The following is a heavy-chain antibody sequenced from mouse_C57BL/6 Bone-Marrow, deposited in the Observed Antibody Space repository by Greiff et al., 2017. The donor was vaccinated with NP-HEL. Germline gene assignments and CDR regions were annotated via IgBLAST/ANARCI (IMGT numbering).Heavy chain of an antibody. Sequence: VQLQQPGAELVKPGASVKLSCKASGYTFTSYWMQWVKQRPGQGLEWIGEIDPSDSYTNYNQKFKGKATLTVDTSSRPAYMQLSSLTSEDAAVYYCAREGASSGSYYFDYWGQGTTLTVSS. CDR3: AREGASSGSYYFDY. J-gene: IGHJ2*01. D-gene: IGHD3-2*02. V-gene: IGHV1-50*01. CDR2: IDPSDSYT. CDR1: GYTFTSYW.